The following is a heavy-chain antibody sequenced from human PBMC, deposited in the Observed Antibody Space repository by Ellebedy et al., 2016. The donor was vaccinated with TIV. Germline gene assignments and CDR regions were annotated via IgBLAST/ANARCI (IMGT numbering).Heavy chain of an antibody. CDR1: GFTFTSSA. Sequence: SVKVSCXASGFTFTSSAVQWVRQARGQRLEWIGWIVVGSGNTNYAQKFQERVTITRDMSTSTAYMELSSLRSEDTAVYYCAAASCGGDCYHTELDYYYGMDVWGQGTTVTVSS. J-gene: IGHJ6*02. D-gene: IGHD2-21*01. CDR3: AAASCGGDCYHTELDYYYGMDV. V-gene: IGHV1-58*01. CDR2: IVVGSGNT.